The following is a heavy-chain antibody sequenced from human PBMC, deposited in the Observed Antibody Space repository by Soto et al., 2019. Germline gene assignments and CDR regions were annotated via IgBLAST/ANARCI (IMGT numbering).Heavy chain of an antibody. Sequence: PGESLKISCKGSGYSFTSYWIGWVRQMPGKGLEWMGIIYPGDSDTRYSPSFQGQVTISADKSISTAYLQWSSLQASDTAMYYCARIRTITLVRGVIVTPGYWGQGTLVTVSS. CDR1: GYSFTSYW. CDR3: ARIRTITLVRGVIVTPGY. CDR2: IYPGDSDT. V-gene: IGHV5-51*01. D-gene: IGHD3-10*01. J-gene: IGHJ4*02.